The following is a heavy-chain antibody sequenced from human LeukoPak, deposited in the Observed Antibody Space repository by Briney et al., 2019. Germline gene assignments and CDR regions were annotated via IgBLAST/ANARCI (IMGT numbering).Heavy chain of an antibody. CDR1: GFTFSSYS. CDR3: ARDYYDFWSGYTDALDI. Sequence: PGGSLRLSCAASGFTFSSYSMNWVRQAPGKGLEWVSSISSSSSYIYYADSVKGRFTISRDNAKNSLYLQMNSLRAEDTAVYYCARDYYDFWSGYTDALDIWGQGTMVTVSS. V-gene: IGHV3-21*01. J-gene: IGHJ3*02. CDR2: ISSSSSYI. D-gene: IGHD3-3*01.